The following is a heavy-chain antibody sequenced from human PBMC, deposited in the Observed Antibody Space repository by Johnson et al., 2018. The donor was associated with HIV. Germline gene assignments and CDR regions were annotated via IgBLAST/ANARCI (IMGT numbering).Heavy chain of an antibody. CDR3: APLGDAFDI. V-gene: IGHV3-30*04. CDR1: GFTFSSYA. D-gene: IGHD7-27*01. J-gene: IGHJ3*02. Sequence: QMLLVESGGGVVQPGRSLRLSCAASGFTFSSYAMHWVRQAPGKGLEWVAVTSNDGSNKYYADSVKGRFTIYRDNFKNTLYLQMNSLRAEDTAVYYCAPLGDAFDIWGQGTMVTVSS. CDR2: TSNDGSNK.